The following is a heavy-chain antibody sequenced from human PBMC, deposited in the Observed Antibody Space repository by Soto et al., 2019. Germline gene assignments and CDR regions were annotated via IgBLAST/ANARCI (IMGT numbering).Heavy chain of an antibody. CDR3: AKDHYYDSSGYYRPDY. CDR2: ISGSGGST. J-gene: IGHJ4*02. CDR1: GFTFSSYA. V-gene: IGHV3-23*01. Sequence: EVPLLESGGGLVQPGGSLRLSCAASGFTFSSYAMSWVRQAPGKGLEWVSAISGSGGSTYYADSVKGRFAISRDNYKNTLYLQMNSLRAEDTAVYYCAKDHYYDSSGYYRPDYWGQGTLVTVSS. D-gene: IGHD3-22*01.